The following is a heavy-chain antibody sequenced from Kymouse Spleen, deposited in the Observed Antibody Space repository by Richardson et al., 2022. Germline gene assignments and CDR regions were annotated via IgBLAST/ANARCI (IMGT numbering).Heavy chain of an antibody. CDR3: AGGNWNFLAFDI. D-gene: IGHD1-7*01. J-gene: IGHJ3*02. CDR1: GGSISSSSYY. CDR2: IYYSGST. Sequence: QLQLQESGPGLVKPSETLSLTCTVSGGSISSSSYYWGWIRQPPGKGLEWIGSIYYSGSTYYNPSLKSRVTISVDTSKNQFSLKLSSVTAADTAVYYCAGGNWNFLAFDIWGQGTMVTVSS. V-gene: IGHV4-39*01.